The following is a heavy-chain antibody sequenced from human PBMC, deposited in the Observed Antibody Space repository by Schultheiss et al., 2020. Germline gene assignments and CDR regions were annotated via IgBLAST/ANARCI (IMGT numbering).Heavy chain of an antibody. Sequence: GGSLRLSCAASGFTFSSYSMNWVRQAPGKGLEWVSYISSSSSTIYYADSVKGRFTISRDNAKNSLYLQMNSLRAEDTAVYYCASVFLEVAARPGYYYYGMDVWGQGTTVTVSS. CDR3: ASVFLEVAARPGYYYYGMDV. CDR1: GFTFSSYS. D-gene: IGHD6-6*01. J-gene: IGHJ6*02. V-gene: IGHV3-48*01. CDR2: ISSSSSTI.